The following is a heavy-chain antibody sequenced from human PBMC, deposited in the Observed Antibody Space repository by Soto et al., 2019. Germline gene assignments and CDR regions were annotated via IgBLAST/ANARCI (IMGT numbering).Heavy chain of an antibody. CDR3: ARHGRGVGARPLDY. D-gene: IGHD1-26*01. CDR2: IFSNDEK. Sequence: QVTLKESGPVLVKPTKTLTLTCTVSGFSLSNARMGVSWIRQPPGKALEWLAHIFSNDEKSYSTSLKSRLTISKDTSKSQVVLTMTNMDPVDTATYYCARHGRGVGARPLDYWGQGTLVTVSS. CDR1: GFSLSNARMG. V-gene: IGHV2-26*01. J-gene: IGHJ4*02.